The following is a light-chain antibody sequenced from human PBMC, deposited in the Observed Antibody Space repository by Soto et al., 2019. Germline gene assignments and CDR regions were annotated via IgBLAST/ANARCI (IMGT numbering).Light chain of an antibody. CDR1: QDISNY. CDR2: DAS. J-gene: IGKJ2*01. V-gene: IGKV1-33*01. Sequence: DIQMTQSPSSLSASEGDRVTITCQASQDISNYLNWYQQKPGKAPKLLIYDASNLETGVPSRFSGSGSGTDFTFTISSLQPEDIATYYCQQYDNLPPVFGQGTKLEIK. CDR3: QQYDNLPPV.